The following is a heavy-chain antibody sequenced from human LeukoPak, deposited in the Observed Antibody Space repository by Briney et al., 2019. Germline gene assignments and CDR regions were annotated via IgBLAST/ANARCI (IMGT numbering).Heavy chain of an antibody. CDR1: GFTFSNDW. V-gene: IGHV3-74*01. J-gene: IGHJ4*02. Sequence: VGSLRLSCAASGFTFSNDWMHWVRQAPGKGLVWVSRINTDGSTTTYADSVKGRFTISRDNAKNTLYLQMNSLRVEDTAVYYCARGRGGSYHYWGQGTLVTVSS. CDR3: ARGRGGSYHY. D-gene: IGHD1-26*01. CDR2: INTDGSTT.